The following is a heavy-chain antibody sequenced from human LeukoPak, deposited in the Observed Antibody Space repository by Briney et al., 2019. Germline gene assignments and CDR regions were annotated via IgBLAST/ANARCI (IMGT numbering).Heavy chain of an antibody. CDR1: GFTFSSYD. Sequence: GGSLRLSCTASGFTFSSYDMHWVRQVAGTGLEWVSGIGIAGDTYHVDSVKGRFTISRDNPKNTLSLQMNSLRVEDTAVYYCAKGGTDFWSGYIDSWGQGTLVTVSS. CDR2: IGIAGDT. V-gene: IGHV3-13*01. J-gene: IGHJ4*02. CDR3: AKGGTDFWSGYIDS. D-gene: IGHD3-3*01.